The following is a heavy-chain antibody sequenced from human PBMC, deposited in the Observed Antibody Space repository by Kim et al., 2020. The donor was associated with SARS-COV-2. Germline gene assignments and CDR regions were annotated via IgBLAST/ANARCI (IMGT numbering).Heavy chain of an antibody. Sequence: NGRFTISRDNSKNSLYLQMNGLRAEDSAVYYCASVSGSAAPFDYYYGMDVWGQGTTVTVSS. V-gene: IGHV3-11*06. CDR3: ASVSGSAAPFDYYYGMDV. D-gene: IGHD1-26*01. J-gene: IGHJ6*02.